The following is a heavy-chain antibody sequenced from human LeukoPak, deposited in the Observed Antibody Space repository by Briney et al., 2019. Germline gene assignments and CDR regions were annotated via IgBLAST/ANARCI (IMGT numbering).Heavy chain of an antibody. CDR3: ARISSYCSSTSCYIDYFDY. CDR1: GYSFTSYW. D-gene: IGHD2-2*02. CDR2: IYPGDSDT. J-gene: IGHJ4*02. V-gene: IGHV5-51*01. Sequence: HGESLKISCKGSGYSFTSYWIGWVRQMPGKGLEWMGIIYPGDSDTRYSPSFQGQVTISADKSISTAYLQWSSLKASDTAMYYCARISSYCSSTSCYIDYFDYWGQGTLVTVSS.